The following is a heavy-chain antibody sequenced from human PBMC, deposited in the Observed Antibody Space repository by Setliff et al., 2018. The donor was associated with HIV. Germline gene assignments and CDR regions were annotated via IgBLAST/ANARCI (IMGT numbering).Heavy chain of an antibody. CDR2: ISSSGGTT. J-gene: IGHJ6*03. CDR3: VREDIVTTGGRLDYYMDV. V-gene: IGHV3-23*01. Sequence: GGSLRLSCAASGFTFSTYAMTWVRQAPGKGLEWVSSISSSGGTTYFADTVKGRFTVSRDNSKNTLYLQMNSLRADDTAVYYCVREDIVTTGGRLDYYMDVWGKGTTVTVSS. D-gene: IGHD5-12*01. CDR1: GFTFSTYA.